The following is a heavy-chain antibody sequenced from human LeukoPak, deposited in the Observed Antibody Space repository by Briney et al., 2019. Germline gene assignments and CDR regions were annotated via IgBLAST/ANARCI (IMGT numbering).Heavy chain of an antibody. V-gene: IGHV3-48*03. D-gene: IGHD3-10*01. CDR2: ISSSGSTI. J-gene: IGHJ5*02. CDR1: GFTFSSCE. CDR3: ARGSRYYGSGAWFDP. Sequence: GGSLRLSCAASGFTFSSCEMNWVRQAPGKGLEWVSYISSSGSTIYYADSVKGRFTISRDNAKNSLYLQMNSLRAEDTAVYYCARGSRYYGSGAWFDPWGQGTLVTVSS.